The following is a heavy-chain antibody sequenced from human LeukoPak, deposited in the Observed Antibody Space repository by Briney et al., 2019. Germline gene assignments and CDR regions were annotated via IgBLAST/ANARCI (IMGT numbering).Heavy chain of an antibody. J-gene: IGHJ6*02. CDR2: ISWNSGSI. V-gene: IGHV3-9*01. D-gene: IGHD3-10*01. CDR1: GFTFDDYA. Sequence: GGSLRLSCAASGFTFDDYAMHWVRQAPGKGLEWVSGISWNSGSIGYADSVKGRFTISRDNAKNSLYQQMNSLRAEDTALYYCAKSSYGSGSYYSLDVWGQGTTVTVSS. CDR3: AKSSYGSGSYYSLDV.